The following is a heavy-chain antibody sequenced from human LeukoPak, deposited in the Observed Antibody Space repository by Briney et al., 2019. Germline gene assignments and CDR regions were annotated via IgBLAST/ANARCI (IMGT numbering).Heavy chain of an antibody. V-gene: IGHV3-21*01. Sequence: GGPLRLSCAASGFTFSSYSMNWVRQAPGKGLEWVSSISSSSSYIYYADSVKGRFTISRDNAKNSLYLQMNSLRAEDTAVYYCARDYTMIRYYFDYWGQGTLVTVSS. CDR1: GFTFSSYS. CDR3: ARDYTMIRYYFDY. CDR2: ISSSSSYI. J-gene: IGHJ4*02. D-gene: IGHD3-22*01.